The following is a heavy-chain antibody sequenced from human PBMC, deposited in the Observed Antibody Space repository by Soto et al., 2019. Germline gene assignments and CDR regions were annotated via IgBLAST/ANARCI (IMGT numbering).Heavy chain of an antibody. V-gene: IGHV3-23*01. CDR3: AKGSSTTPSAWFDP. Sequence: GGSLRLSCAASGFTFFDYAMSWVRQAPGKGLECVSAISGSGGSTSYADSVKGRFTISRDNSNNTLYLQMNSLRAEDTAIYYCAKGSSTTPSAWFDPWGQGTLVTVSS. D-gene: IGHD1-1*01. CDR1: GFTFFDYA. J-gene: IGHJ5*02. CDR2: ISGSGGST.